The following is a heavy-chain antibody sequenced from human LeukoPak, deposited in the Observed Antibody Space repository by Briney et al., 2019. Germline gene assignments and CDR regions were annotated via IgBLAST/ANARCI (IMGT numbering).Heavy chain of an antibody. V-gene: IGHV1-2*02. Sequence: ASVNVSFKASRYIFTGLLMHLVGQPPRQGRDWMGWINPNNWCTNYAQKFKGRVTMTRDTSISTAYMELSSLRSDDTAVYYCARVKRGLGSGTYYNFVTFDYWGQGTLVTVSS. D-gene: IGHD3-10*01. J-gene: IGHJ4*02. CDR3: ARVKRGLGSGTYYNFVTFDY. CDR1: RYIFTGLL. CDR2: INPNNWCT.